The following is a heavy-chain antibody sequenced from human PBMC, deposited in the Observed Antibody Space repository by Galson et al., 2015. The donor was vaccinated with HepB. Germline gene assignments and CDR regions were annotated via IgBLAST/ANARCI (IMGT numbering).Heavy chain of an antibody. CDR3: ARGSRPLVLVQPTYYYGMDV. V-gene: IGHV7-4-1*02. CDR1: GYTFTSYA. CDR2: INTNTGNP. J-gene: IGHJ6*02. D-gene: IGHD6-6*01. Sequence: SVKVSCKASGYTFTSYAMNWVRQAPGQGLEWMGWINTNTGNPTYAQGFTGRFVFSLDTSVSTAYLQISSLKAEDTAVYYCARGSRPLVLVQPTYYYGMDVWGQGTTVTVSS.